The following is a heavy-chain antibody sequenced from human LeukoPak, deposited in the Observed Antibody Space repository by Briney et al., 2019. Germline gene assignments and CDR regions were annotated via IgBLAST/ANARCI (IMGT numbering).Heavy chain of an antibody. CDR3: ARDYPTTVKRYYGMDV. Sequence: ASVKVSCKASGYTFTSYYMHWVRQAPGQGLEWMGIINPSGGSTSYAQKFQGRVTMTRDTSTSTVYMELSSLRSEDTAVYYCARDYPTTVKRYYGMDVWGQGTTVTVSS. J-gene: IGHJ6*02. CDR1: GYTFTSYY. CDR2: INPSGGST. V-gene: IGHV1-46*01. D-gene: IGHD4-17*01.